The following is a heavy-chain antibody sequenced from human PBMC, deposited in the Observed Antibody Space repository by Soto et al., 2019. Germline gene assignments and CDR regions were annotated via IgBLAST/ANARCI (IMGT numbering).Heavy chain of an antibody. J-gene: IGHJ5*02. CDR2: IYYSGST. Sequence: QVQLQESGPGLVKPSQTLSLTCTVSGGSISSGGYYWSWIRQHPGKGLEWIGYIYYSGSTYYNPYLKSRVTISVDTSKTQFSLKLSSVTAADTAVYYCARTSYDSSGTAADPWGQGTLVTVSS. CDR1: GGSISSGGYY. D-gene: IGHD3-22*01. V-gene: IGHV4-31*03. CDR3: ARTSYDSSGTAADP.